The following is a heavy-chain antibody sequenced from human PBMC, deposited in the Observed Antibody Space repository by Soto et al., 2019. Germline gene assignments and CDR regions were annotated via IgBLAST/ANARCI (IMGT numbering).Heavy chain of an antibody. J-gene: IGHJ4*02. V-gene: IGHV1-46*01. CDR1: GYTFTSYY. CDR3: TRDRFGYGDSGD. Sequence: QVLLVQSGAEVKKPGASVKVSCKASGYTFTSYYMHWVRQAPGQVLEWMGVINPSGSGTYYAQKFQGRVTMTRDTSTSTAYMELSSLRSEDTAVYYCTRDRFGYGDSGDWGQGTLVTVSS. CDR2: INPSGSGT. D-gene: IGHD4-17*01.